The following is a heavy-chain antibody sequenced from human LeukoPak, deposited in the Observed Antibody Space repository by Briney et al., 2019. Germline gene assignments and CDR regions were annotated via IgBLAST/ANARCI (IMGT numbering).Heavy chain of an antibody. CDR2: IWYDGTNQ. Sequence: PGGSLRLSCEASGFSFTTYGMDWVRQAPGKGLEWVAVIWYDGTNQKYADSVKGRFTISRDNSKNTLFLQMNSLRGEDTAVYYCARGGQGAFDIWGQGTMVTVSS. CDR1: GFSFTTYG. J-gene: IGHJ3*02. V-gene: IGHV3-33*03. CDR3: ARGGQGAFDI. D-gene: IGHD2-15*01.